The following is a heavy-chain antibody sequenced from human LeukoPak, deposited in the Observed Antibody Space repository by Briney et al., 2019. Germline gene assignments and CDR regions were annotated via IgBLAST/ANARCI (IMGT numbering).Heavy chain of an antibody. Sequence: PSETLSLTCTVSGGSISSYYWTWIRQPPGKGLEWIGYIYYSGSTNYNPSLKSRVTVSVDTSKNQFSLKLSSVTAADTAVYYCARSFHILTGFNWFDPWGQGTLVTVSS. V-gene: IGHV4-59*01. J-gene: IGHJ5*02. CDR1: GGSISSYY. CDR2: IYYSGST. D-gene: IGHD3-9*01. CDR3: ARSFHILTGFNWFDP.